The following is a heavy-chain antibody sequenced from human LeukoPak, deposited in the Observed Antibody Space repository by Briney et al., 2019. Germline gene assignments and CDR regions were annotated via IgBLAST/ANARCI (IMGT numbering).Heavy chain of an antibody. Sequence: PGGSLRLSCAASGFTFSSYAMSWVRQAPGKGLEWVSAISGSGGSTYYADSVKGRFTISRDNSKNTLYLQMNSLRAEDTAVYYCAEDFRMTTVTFFDYWGQGTLVTVSS. CDR3: AEDFRMTTVTFFDY. CDR1: GFTFSSYA. CDR2: ISGSGGST. J-gene: IGHJ4*02. V-gene: IGHV3-23*01. D-gene: IGHD4-17*01.